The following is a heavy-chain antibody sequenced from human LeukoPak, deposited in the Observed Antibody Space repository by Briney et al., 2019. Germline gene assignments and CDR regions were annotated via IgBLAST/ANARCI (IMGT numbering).Heavy chain of an antibody. D-gene: IGHD5-12*01. CDR3: ARVPAMRYGGSQYYFDY. J-gene: IGHJ4*02. Sequence: GGSLRLSCAASGFTFSSYAMSWVRQAPGKGLEWVSAISGSGGSTYYADSVKGRFTISRDNSKNTLFLQMHNLRAEDTAVYFCARVPAMRYGGSQYYFDYWGQGSLVTVSS. V-gene: IGHV3-23*01. CDR1: GFTFSSYA. CDR2: ISGSGGST.